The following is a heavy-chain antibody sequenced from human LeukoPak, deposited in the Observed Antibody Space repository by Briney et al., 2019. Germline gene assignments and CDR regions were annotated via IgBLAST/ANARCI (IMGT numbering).Heavy chain of an antibody. J-gene: IGHJ5*02. CDR1: GGSFSGYY. CDR2: INHSGST. D-gene: IGHD6-6*01. Sequence: PSETLSLTCAVYGGSFSGYYWSWIRQPPGKGLEWIGEINHSGSTNYNPSPKSRVTISVDTSKNQFSLKLSSVTAADTAVYYCASRLYSSSSTYNWFDPWGQGTLVTVSS. V-gene: IGHV4-34*01. CDR3: ASRLYSSSSTYNWFDP.